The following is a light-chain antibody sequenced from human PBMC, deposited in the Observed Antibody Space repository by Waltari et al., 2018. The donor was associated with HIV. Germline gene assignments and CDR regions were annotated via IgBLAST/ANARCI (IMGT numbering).Light chain of an antibody. CDR2: KAS. CDR3: QQYNETPWT. J-gene: IGKJ1*01. V-gene: IGKV1-5*03. CDR1: QNISSW. Sequence: DIQMTQSPSTLSASSGDRVTISCRASQNISSWLAWYQQKSGKAPKLLIYKASNLETGVPSRFTGSESGTEFTLIISSLQPDDFATYYCQQYNETPWTFGRGTKVEIK.